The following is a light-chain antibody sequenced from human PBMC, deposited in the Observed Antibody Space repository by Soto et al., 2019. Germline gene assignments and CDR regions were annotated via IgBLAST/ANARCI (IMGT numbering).Light chain of an antibody. Sequence: DIQLTQSPSFLSASVGDRIAVTCRASQGIIEDLVWFQQKQWKAPRLLIYAASILQSGVPSRFSGRRYGTEFTLTISSLQPADFATYYCQQFNRYPLTFGGGPKVEIK. J-gene: IGKJ4*01. CDR3: QQFNRYPLT. V-gene: IGKV1-9*01. CDR2: AAS. CDR1: QGIIED.